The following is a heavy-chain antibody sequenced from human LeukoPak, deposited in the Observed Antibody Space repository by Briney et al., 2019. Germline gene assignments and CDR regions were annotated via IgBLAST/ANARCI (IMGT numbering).Heavy chain of an antibody. J-gene: IGHJ6*02. CDR2: ISYDGSNK. V-gene: IGHV3-30*18. CDR1: GFTFSSYG. D-gene: IGHD3-3*01. Sequence: PGGSLRLSCAASGFTFSSYGMHWVRQAPGKGLEWVAVISYDGSNKYYADSVKGRFTISRDNSKNTLYLQMNSLRAEDTAVYYCAKGPPLYYDFWSGYYPPYYYYGMDVWGQGTTVTVSS. CDR3: AKGPPLYYDFWSGYYPPYYYYGMDV.